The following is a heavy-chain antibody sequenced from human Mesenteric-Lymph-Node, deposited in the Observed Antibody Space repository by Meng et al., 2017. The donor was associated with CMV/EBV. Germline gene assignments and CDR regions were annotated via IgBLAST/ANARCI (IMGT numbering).Heavy chain of an antibody. Sequence: GESLKISCAASGFTFSNFGMHWVRQAPGKGLEWVSGISISGSTFYTDSVKGRFTISRDNSNNTVYLQMNSLRTDDSALYYCARKNFCDHWGQGTLVTVSS. CDR3: ARKNFCDH. CDR2: ISISGST. J-gene: IGHJ4*02. V-gene: IGHV3-23*01. CDR1: GFTFSNFG.